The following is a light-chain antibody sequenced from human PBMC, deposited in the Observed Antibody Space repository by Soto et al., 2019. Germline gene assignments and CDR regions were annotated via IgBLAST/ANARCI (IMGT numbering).Light chain of an antibody. CDR1: QSVNSN. CDR2: GIS. J-gene: IGKJ5*01. CDR3: QQYSKWPIT. V-gene: IGKV3-15*01. Sequence: EIVTTQSPAILSVSPGESATLSCSVSQSVNSNYLAWYQQHPGQPPRLLIYGISTRATGIPARFSGSGSGTEFSLTISSLQSEDFAVYYCQQYSKWPITFGQGTRLEI.